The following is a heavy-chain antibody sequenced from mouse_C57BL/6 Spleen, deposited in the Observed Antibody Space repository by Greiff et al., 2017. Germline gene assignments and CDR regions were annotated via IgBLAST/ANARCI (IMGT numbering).Heavy chain of an antibody. V-gene: IGHV1-80*01. CDR3: ARVRSLLRYFDV. Sequence: VQLQQSGAELVKPGASVKISCKASGYAFSSYWMNWVKQRPGKGLEWIGQIYPGDGDTNYNGKFKGKATLTADKSSSTAYMQLSSLTSEDSAVYFCARVRSLLRYFDVWGTGTTVTVSS. CDR2: IYPGDGDT. D-gene: IGHD1-2*01. J-gene: IGHJ1*03. CDR1: GYAFSSYW.